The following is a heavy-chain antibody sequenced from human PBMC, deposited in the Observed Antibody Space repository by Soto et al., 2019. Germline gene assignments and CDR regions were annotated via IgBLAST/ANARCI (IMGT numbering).Heavy chain of an antibody. CDR3: ARLTPRRSGWLDP. CDR2: IYYSGST. J-gene: IGHJ5*02. CDR1: GGSISSSY. Sequence: SETLSLTCTVSGGSISSSYCSWIRLPPGKGLEWIGYIYYSGSTNYNPSLKSRVTISVDTSKNQFSLKLSSVTAADTAVYYCARLTPRRSGWLDPWGQGTLVTVCS. V-gene: IGHV4-59*08.